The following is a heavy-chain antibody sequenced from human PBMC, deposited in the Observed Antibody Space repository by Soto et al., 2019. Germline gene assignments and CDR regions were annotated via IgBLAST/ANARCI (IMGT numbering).Heavy chain of an antibody. V-gene: IGHV3-53*01. CDR2: IYSGGST. J-gene: IGHJ6*02. CDR1: GFTVSSNY. CDR3: ARERSYGNYYYGMDV. D-gene: IGHD5-18*01. Sequence: GGSLRLSCAASGFTVSSNYMSWVRQAPGKGLEWVSVIYSGGSTYYADSVKGRFTISRDNSKNTLYLQMNSLRAEDTAVYYCARERSYGNYYYGMDVRGQGTTVTVSS.